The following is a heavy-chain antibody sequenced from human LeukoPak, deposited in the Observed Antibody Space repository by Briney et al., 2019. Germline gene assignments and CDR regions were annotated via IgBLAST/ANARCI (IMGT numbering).Heavy chain of an antibody. CDR3: AKRGVVIRVILVGFHKEAYYFDS. D-gene: IGHD3-10*01. V-gene: IGHV3-23*01. J-gene: IGHJ4*02. CDR1: GITLSNYG. CDR2: ISGSGGST. Sequence: GGSLRLSCAASGITLSNYGMSWVRQAPGKGLEGVAGISGSGGSTHYADSVKGRFTISRDNPKNTLYLQLNSLRAEDTAVYFCAKRGVVIRVILVGFHKEAYYFDSWGQGALVTVSS.